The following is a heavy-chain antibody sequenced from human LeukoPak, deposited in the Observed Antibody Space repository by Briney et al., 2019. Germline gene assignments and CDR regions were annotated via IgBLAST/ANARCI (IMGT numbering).Heavy chain of an antibody. CDR1: GGSITGNY. V-gene: IGHV4-59*08. CDR2: IYYSGST. Sequence: PSETLSLTCTVSGGSITGNYWSWIRQPPGKALEWLGYIYYSGSTNYNPSLKSRVTISVDTSKNQFSQKLSSVTAADTAVYYCARQGYYDYIFDYWGQGTLVTVSS. D-gene: IGHD3-16*01. J-gene: IGHJ4*02. CDR3: ARQGYYDYIFDY.